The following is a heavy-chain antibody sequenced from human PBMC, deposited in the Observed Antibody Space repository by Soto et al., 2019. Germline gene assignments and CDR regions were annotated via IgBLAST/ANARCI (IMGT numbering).Heavy chain of an antibody. Sequence: GGSLRLSYAASGFTCSSYTMSWVRMNPGKGLEWVSAISGSGGSTYYADSVKGRLTISRENSKNTLYLQMNSLRAEDTAVYYCAKDRWELLGAGLDYWGQGTLVTVSS. CDR2: ISGSGGST. CDR3: AKDRWELLGAGLDY. D-gene: IGHD1-26*01. V-gene: IGHV3-23*01. CDR1: GFTCSSYT. J-gene: IGHJ4*02.